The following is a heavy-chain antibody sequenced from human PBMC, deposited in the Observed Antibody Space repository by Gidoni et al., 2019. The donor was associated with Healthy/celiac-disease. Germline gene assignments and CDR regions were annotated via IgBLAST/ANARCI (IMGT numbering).Heavy chain of an antibody. D-gene: IGHD6-13*01. CDR3: TTAEYSSSSNFDY. Sequence: EVQLVESGGGLVKPGGSLSLSCADSGFTFSNAWMSWVRQAPGKGLEWVGRIKSKTDGGTTDYAAPVKGRFTISRDDSKNTLYLQMNSLKTEDTAVYYCTTAEYSSSSNFDYWGQGTLVTVSS. CDR2: IKSKTDGGTT. V-gene: IGHV3-15*01. J-gene: IGHJ4*02. CDR1: GFTFSNAW.